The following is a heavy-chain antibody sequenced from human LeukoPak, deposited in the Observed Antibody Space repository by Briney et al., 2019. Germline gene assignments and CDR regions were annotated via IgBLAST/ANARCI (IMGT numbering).Heavy chain of an antibody. Sequence: SETLSLTCAAYGGSFSGYYWSWIRQPPGKGLEWIGEINHSGSTNYNPSLKSRVTISVDTSKNQFSLKLSSVTAADTAVYYCARGRNSYYYDSSGYYYDYWGQGTLVTVSS. CDR2: INHSGST. CDR3: ARGRNSYYYDSSGYYYDY. J-gene: IGHJ4*02. V-gene: IGHV4-34*01. D-gene: IGHD3-22*01. CDR1: GGSFSGYY.